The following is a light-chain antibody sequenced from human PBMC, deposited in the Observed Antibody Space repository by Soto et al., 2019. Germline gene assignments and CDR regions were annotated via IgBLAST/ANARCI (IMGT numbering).Light chain of an antibody. CDR1: QSVNSN. V-gene: IGKV3-15*01. J-gene: IGKJ2*01. CDR2: GAS. Sequence: IMMTQSPVTLSVSPGERATLSCRASQSVNSNFAWYQQKPGQAPRLLIYGASTRAAGIPTRFRGSGSGTEFTLIISSLQSEDFAEYYCQHYGNSPYTFGQGTKLEI. CDR3: QHYGNSPYT.